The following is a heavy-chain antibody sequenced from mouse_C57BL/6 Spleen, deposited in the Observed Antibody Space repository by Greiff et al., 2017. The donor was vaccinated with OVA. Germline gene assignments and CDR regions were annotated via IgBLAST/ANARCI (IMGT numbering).Heavy chain of an antibody. J-gene: IGHJ4*01. CDR1: GYTFTSYG. D-gene: IGHD2-4*01. Sequence: QVQLKESGAELARPGDSVKLSCKASGYTFTSYGISWVKQRTGQGLEWIGEIYPRSGNTYYNEKFKGKATLTADKSSSTAYMELRSLTSEDSAVYFCARYDYDGHYAMDYWGQGTSVTVSS. CDR3: ARYDYDGHYAMDY. V-gene: IGHV1-81*01. CDR2: IYPRSGNT.